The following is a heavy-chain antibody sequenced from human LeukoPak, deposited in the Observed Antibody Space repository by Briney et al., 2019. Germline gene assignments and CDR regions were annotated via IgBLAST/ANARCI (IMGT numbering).Heavy chain of an antibody. CDR2: ISGSGGST. Sequence: PGGSLRLSCAASGFTFSSYGMSWVRQAPGEGLEWVSAISGSGGSTYYADSVKGRFTISRDNSKNTLYLQMNSLRAEDTAVYYCARLGSSSFYWGQGTLVTVSS. CDR1: GFTFSSYG. D-gene: IGHD6-6*01. CDR3: ARLGSSSFY. J-gene: IGHJ4*02. V-gene: IGHV3-23*01.